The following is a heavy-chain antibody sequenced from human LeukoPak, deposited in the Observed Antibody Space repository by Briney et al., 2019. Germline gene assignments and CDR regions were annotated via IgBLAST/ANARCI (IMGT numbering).Heavy chain of an antibody. J-gene: IGHJ3*02. V-gene: IGHV4-39*01. CDR2: IYYSGST. CDR1: GGSISSSSYY. CDR3: ARHSRLDYYDSSGYYSDAFDI. D-gene: IGHD3-22*01. Sequence: ASETLSLTCTVSGGSISSSSYYWGWIRQPPGKGLEWIGSIYYSGSTYYNPTLKSRVTISVDTSKNQFSLKLSSATAADTAVYYCARHSRLDYYDSSGYYSDAFDIWGQGTMVTVSS.